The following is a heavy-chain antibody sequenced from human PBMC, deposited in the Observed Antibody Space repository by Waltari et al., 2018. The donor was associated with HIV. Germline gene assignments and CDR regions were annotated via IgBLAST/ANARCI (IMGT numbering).Heavy chain of an antibody. D-gene: IGHD2-15*01. CDR1: GVSISSSH. CDR3: ARATEGPWYYFDY. J-gene: IGHJ4*02. CDR2: VYDKGGT. V-gene: IGHV4-59*01. Sequence: QVQLQESGPRLVKPSETLSLTCTVSGVSISSSHWSWIRQPPGKGLEWIGDVYDKGGTRYNPYLKRRVTISVDTSKKQFSLKMSSVTAAETGGDYCARATEGPWYYFDYWGQGTRVTGSS.